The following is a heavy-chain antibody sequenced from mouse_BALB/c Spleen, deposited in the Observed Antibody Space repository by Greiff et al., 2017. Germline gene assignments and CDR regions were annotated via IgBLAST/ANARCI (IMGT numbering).Heavy chain of an antibody. CDR3: ARSPYGNFYAMDY. D-gene: IGHD2-1*01. CDR1: GYTFTDYN. Sequence: VQLKQSGPELVKPGASVKISCKASGYTFTDYNMHWVKQSHGKSLEWIGYIYPYNGGTGYNQKFKSKATLTVDNSSSTAYMELRSLTSEDSAVYYCARSPYGNFYAMDYWGQGTSVTVSS. V-gene: IGHV1S29*02. J-gene: IGHJ4*01. CDR2: IYPYNGGT.